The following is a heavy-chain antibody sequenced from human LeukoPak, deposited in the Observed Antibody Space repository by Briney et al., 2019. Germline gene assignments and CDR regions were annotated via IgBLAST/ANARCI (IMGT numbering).Heavy chain of an antibody. V-gene: IGHV4-34*01. CDR1: GGSFSGYY. Sequence: SETLSLTCAVYGGSFSGYYWSWIRQPPGKGLEWIGEIYHSGSTNYNPSLKSRVTISVDKSKNQFSLKLSSVTAADTAVYYCARTLDTATPYMDVWGKGTTVTVSS. J-gene: IGHJ6*03. CDR2: IYHSGST. D-gene: IGHD5-18*01. CDR3: ARTLDTATPYMDV.